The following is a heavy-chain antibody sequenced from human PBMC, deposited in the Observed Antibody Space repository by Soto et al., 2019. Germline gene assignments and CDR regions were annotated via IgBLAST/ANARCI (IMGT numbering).Heavy chain of an antibody. V-gene: IGHV4-39*01. Sequence: QVQLQESGPGLVRPSETLSLTCTVSGDSISSSSYYWGWIRQPPGKGLEWIASIYYSGTTYYNPSLKSRVTISVDTSMNQFSLKLTSVTAADMSVYYCARFRGHSYSYYFDFWGQGALVTVSS. CDR1: GDSISSSSYY. J-gene: IGHJ4*02. CDR3: ARFRGHSYSYYFDF. CDR2: IYYSGTT. D-gene: IGHD5-18*01.